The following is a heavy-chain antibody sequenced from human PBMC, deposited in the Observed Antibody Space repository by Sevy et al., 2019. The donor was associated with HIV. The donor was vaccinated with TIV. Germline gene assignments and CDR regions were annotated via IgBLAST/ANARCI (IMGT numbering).Heavy chain of an antibody. Sequence: SETLSLTCAVYGGSFSGYYWSWIRQPPGKGLEWIGEINHSGSTNYNPSLESRVTISVDTSKNQFSLKLSSVTAADTAVYYCARHCGGTSCSHAFDIWGQGTMVTVSS. CDR2: INHSGST. J-gene: IGHJ3*02. CDR3: ARHCGGTSCSHAFDI. D-gene: IGHD2-2*01. CDR1: GGSFSGYY. V-gene: IGHV4-34*01.